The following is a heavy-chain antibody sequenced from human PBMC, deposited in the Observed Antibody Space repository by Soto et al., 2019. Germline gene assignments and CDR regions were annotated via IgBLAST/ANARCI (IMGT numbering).Heavy chain of an antibody. CDR3: AREPATAKPEGVDF. Sequence: ASVKVPCQASGYTFSDYYIHWVRQAPGQGLEWMGWINPNSGGTKYAPKFQGGVTMTRDTSITTAYMELSRLRSGDTAVYYCAREPATAKPEGVDFWGQGTLVTVSS. D-gene: IGHD1-1*01. J-gene: IGHJ4*02. CDR1: GYTFSDYY. V-gene: IGHV1-2*02. CDR2: INPNSGGT.